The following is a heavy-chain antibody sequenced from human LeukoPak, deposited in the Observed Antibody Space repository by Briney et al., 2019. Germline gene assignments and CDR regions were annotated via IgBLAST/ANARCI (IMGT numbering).Heavy chain of an antibody. CDR3: ARSSSSNSDFDY. CDR1: GYTFTGYY. V-gene: IGHV1-2*02. Sequence: ASVKVSCKASGYTFTGYYMHWVRQAPGQGLEWMGWINPNSGGTYCAQKFQGRVSMTRDTSISTAYMELSSLRSDDTAVYYCARSSSSNSDFDYWGQGTLVTVSS. CDR2: INPNSGGT. J-gene: IGHJ4*02. D-gene: IGHD6-6*01.